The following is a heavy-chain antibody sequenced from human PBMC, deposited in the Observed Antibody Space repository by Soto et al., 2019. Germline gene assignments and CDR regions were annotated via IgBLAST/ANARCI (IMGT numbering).Heavy chain of an antibody. CDR2: IIPIFGTA. V-gene: IGHV1-69*12. CDR1: GGTFSSYA. CDR3: ASRGYSGYGYVDYYGMDV. D-gene: IGHD5-12*01. Sequence: QVQLVQSGAEVKKPGSSVKVSCKASGGTFSSYAISWVRQAPGQGLEWMGGIIPIFGTANYAQKFQGRVRITADESTSTAYMELSSLRSEDTAVYYCASRGYSGYGYVDYYGMDVWGQGTTVTVSS. J-gene: IGHJ6*02.